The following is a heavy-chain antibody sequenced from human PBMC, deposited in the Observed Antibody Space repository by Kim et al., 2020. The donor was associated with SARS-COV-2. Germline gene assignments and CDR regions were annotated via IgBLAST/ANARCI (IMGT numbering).Heavy chain of an antibody. CDR2: IAYDGGSK. Sequence: GGSLRLSCAASGFSFDDSAMNWVRQPPGKGLQWVAAIAYDGGSKDYADSVKGRFTISRDNSKNTLYLQMNSLRAEDTAVYYCARGNQYERGRRSVYY. V-gene: IGHV3-30*04. CDR3: ARGNQYERGRRSVYY. D-gene: IGHD3-16*01. J-gene: IGHJ6*03. CDR1: GFSFDDSA.